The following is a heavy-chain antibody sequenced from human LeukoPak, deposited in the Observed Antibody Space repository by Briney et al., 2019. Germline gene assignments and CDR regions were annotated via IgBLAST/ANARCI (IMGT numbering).Heavy chain of an antibody. CDR2: MNPKSYNR. J-gene: IGHJ4*02. CDR3: ARGPALGEEENGVVDY. D-gene: IGHD3-16*01. Sequence: GASVKVSCEASGYTFSNYDINWVRQATGQGLEYMGWMNPKSYNRGYAQKFQGRLIMTRDTSKNTAYMELSSLRSEDTAVYYCARGPALGEEENGVVDYWGQGTLVTVSS. CDR1: GYTFSNYD. V-gene: IGHV1-8*01.